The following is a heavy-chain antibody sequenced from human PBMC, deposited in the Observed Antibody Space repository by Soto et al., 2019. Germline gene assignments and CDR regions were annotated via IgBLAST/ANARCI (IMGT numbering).Heavy chain of an antibody. J-gene: IGHJ6*02. Sequence: QVQLQESGPGLVKPSETLSLTCTVSGGSVSSGSYYWSWIRQPPGKGLEWIGYIYYSGSTNYNPSLKSRVTISVDTSKNQFSLKLSSVTAADTAVYYCAREAMVRGVILNSDYYYYGMDVWGQGTTVTVSS. V-gene: IGHV4-61*01. D-gene: IGHD3-10*01. CDR1: GGSVSSGSYY. CDR2: IYYSGST. CDR3: AREAMVRGVILNSDYYYYGMDV.